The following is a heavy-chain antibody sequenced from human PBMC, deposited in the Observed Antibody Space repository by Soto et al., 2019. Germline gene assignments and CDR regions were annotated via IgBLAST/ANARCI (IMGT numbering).Heavy chain of an antibody. Sequence: SETLSLTCTVSGGSISSGDYYWSWSRQPPGKGLEWIGYIYYSGSTYYNPSLKSRVTISVDTSKNQFSLKLSSVTAADTAVYYCASRDGYNAIYKFDYRAQRTPVTVSS. CDR3: ASRDGYNAIYKFDY. CDR1: GGSISSGDYY. V-gene: IGHV4-30-4*01. CDR2: IYYSGST. D-gene: IGHD5-12*01. J-gene: IGHJ4*02.